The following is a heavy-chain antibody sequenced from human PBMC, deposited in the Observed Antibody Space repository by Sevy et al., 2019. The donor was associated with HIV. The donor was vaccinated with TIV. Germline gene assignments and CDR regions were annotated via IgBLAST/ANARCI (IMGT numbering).Heavy chain of an antibody. CDR2: MYNSGNT. D-gene: IGHD3-9*01. CDR1: GDSISSYY. J-gene: IGHJ6*02. CDR3: ARDIADDVSKRYFYSAMDV. Sequence: SETLSLTCTVSGDSISSYYWSWIRQPAGKGLEWIGNMYNSGNTNYNPSLKSRVTMSLDTPKNPFSLRLTSVTAADTSVYYCARDIADDVSKRYFYSAMDVWGQGTTVTVSS. V-gene: IGHV4-4*07.